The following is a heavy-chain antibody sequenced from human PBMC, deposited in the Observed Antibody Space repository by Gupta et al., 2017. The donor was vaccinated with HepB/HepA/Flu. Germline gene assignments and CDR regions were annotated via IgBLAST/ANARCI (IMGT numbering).Heavy chain of an antibody. Sequence: EVQLVESGGALVQPGGSLRLSCAASGFTFSNHWMEWVRQAPGKGLEWVANIRQDGSDKYYVDSVKGRFTISRDNAKNSLYLQMNSLRVEDTAVYYCSRTLDDWGQGTLVTVSS. CDR2: IRQDGSDK. CDR1: GFTFSNHW. J-gene: IGHJ4*02. V-gene: IGHV3-7*01. CDR3: SRTLDD.